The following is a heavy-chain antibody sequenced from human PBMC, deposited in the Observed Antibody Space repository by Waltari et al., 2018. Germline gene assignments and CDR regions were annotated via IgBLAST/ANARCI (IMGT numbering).Heavy chain of an antibody. D-gene: IGHD3-9*01. CDR1: GGSISSYY. J-gene: IGHJ4*02. Sequence: QVQLQESGPGLVKPSETLSLTCTVSGGSISSYYWRWIRQPPGKGLEWIGYIYYSGSTNYNPSLKSRVTISVDTSKNQFSLKLSSVTAADTAVYYCARDARTGTFDYWGQGTLVTVSS. CDR2: IYYSGST. CDR3: ARDARTGTFDY. V-gene: IGHV4-59*01.